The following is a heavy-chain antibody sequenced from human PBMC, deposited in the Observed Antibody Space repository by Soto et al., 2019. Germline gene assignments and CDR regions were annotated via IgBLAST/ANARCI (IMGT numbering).Heavy chain of an antibody. CDR2: IWNDGTYK. CDR1: GFTFSSYG. D-gene: IGHD6-13*01. CDR3: ARSMTYSSSQTAY. Sequence: GGSLRLSCAASGFTFSSYGMLWVRQAPGKGLEWVALIWNDGTYKYYTDSVKGRFTISRDNSKNTLYLQMNSLRAEDTAVYYCARSMTYSSSQTAYWGQGTLVTVSS. J-gene: IGHJ4*02. V-gene: IGHV3-33*01.